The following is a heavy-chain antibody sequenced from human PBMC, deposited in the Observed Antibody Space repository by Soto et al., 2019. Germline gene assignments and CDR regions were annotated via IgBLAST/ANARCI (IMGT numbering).Heavy chain of an antibody. CDR2: IYYSGST. CDR3: ARFSRSHYYYYMDV. V-gene: IGHV4-59*08. CDR1: SGSISTYY. D-gene: IGHD2-15*01. J-gene: IGHJ6*03. Sequence: PSETLSLTCNVSSGSISTYYWSWIRQPPGKGLEWIGYIYYSGSTNYNPSLKSRVTISVDTSKNQFSLKLSSVTAADTAVYYCARFSRSHYYYYMDVWGKGTTVTVSS.